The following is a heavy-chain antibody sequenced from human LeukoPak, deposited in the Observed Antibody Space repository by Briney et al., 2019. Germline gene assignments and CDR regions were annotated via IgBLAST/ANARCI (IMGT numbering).Heavy chain of an antibody. CDR3: ARDPPYYYDSSGYYDY. J-gene: IGHJ4*02. CDR1: GGSISSSSYY. Sequence: SETLSLTCTVSGGSISSSSYYWGWIRQPPGKGLEWIGSIYYSGSTYYNPSLKSRVTISVDASKNQFSLKLSSVTAADTAVYYCARDPPYYYDSSGYYDYWGQGTLVTVSS. CDR2: IYYSGST. V-gene: IGHV4-39*07. D-gene: IGHD3-22*01.